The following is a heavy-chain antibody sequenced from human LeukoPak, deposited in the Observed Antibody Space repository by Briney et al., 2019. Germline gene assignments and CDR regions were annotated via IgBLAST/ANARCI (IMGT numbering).Heavy chain of an antibody. CDR2: ISSSSSYT. CDR3: ASGNGDEYFHH. J-gene: IGHJ1*01. V-gene: IGHV3-11*03. CDR1: GFTFSDYY. Sequence: GGSLRLSCAASGFTFSDYYMSWLRQAPGKGLEWVSYISSSSSYTNYADSVKGRFTISRDNVKNSLYLQMNSLRAEDTAVYYCASGNGDEYFHHWGQGTLLTVSS. D-gene: IGHD4-17*01.